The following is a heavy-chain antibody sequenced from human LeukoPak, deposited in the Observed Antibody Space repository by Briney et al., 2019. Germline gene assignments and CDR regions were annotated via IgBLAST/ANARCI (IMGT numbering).Heavy chain of an antibody. D-gene: IGHD3-10*01. CDR2: IYYSGST. Sequence: SETLSLTCTVSGGSISSYYWSWIRQPPGKGLEWIGYIYYSGSTNYNPSLKSRVTISVDTSKNQFSLKLSSVTAADTAVYYCARRRWVRAFDIWGQGTMVTVSS. J-gene: IGHJ3*02. CDR1: GGSISSYY. V-gene: IGHV4-59*12. CDR3: ARRRWVRAFDI.